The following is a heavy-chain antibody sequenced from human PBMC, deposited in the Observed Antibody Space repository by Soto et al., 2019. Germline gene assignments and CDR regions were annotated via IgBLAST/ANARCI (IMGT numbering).Heavy chain of an antibody. CDR3: ARLRTSGPLWFGELLFWFDP. CDR2: IYYSGST. CDR1: GGSFSSYY. D-gene: IGHD3-10*01. V-gene: IGHV4-59*08. J-gene: IGHJ5*02. Sequence: PSETLSLTCVVPGGSFSSYYWSWIRQPPGKGLEWIGYIYYSGSTNYNPSLKSRVTISVDTSKNQFSLKLSSVTAADTAVYYCARLRTSGPLWFGELLFWFDPWGQGTLVTVSS.